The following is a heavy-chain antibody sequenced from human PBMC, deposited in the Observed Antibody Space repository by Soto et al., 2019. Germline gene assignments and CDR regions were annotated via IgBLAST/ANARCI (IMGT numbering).Heavy chain of an antibody. V-gene: IGHV4-39*01. D-gene: IGHD6-19*01. CDR1: GGSISSSSYY. Sequence: PSETLSLTCTVSGGSISSSSYYWGWIRQPPGKGLEWIGSIYYSGSTYYNPSLKSRVTISVDTSKNQFSLKLSSVTAADTAVYYCARRARDVAVAGKKNWFDPWGQGTLVTVSS. CDR3: ARRARDVAVAGKKNWFDP. CDR2: IYYSGST. J-gene: IGHJ5*02.